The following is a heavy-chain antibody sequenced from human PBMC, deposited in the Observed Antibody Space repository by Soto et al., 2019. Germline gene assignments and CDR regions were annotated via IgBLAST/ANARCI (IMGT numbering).Heavy chain of an antibody. V-gene: IGHV2-5*02. CDR1: GFSLSTSGVG. CDR3: AHSLTAADYSNYEDWFDP. D-gene: IGHD4-4*01. CDR2: IYWDDDK. Sequence: QITLKESGPTLVKPTQTLTLTCTFSGFSLSTSGVGVGWIRQPPGKALEWLALIYWDDDKRYSPPLKSRLTITKDTSKHPVVLTMTNMDPVDTATYYCAHSLTAADYSNYEDWFDPWGQGTLVTVSS. J-gene: IGHJ5*02.